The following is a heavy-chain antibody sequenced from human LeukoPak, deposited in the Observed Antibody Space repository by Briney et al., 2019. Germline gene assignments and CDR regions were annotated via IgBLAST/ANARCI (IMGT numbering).Heavy chain of an antibody. J-gene: IGHJ5*02. Sequence: SETLSLTCTVSGGSISSYYWSWIRQPPGKGLEWIGYIYYSGSTNYNPSLKSRVTISVDTSKNQFSLKLSSVTAADTAVYYCARRGGANWFDPWGRGTLVTVSS. V-gene: IGHV4-59*08. D-gene: IGHD2-21*01. CDR3: ARRGGANWFDP. CDR2: IYYSGST. CDR1: GGSISSYY.